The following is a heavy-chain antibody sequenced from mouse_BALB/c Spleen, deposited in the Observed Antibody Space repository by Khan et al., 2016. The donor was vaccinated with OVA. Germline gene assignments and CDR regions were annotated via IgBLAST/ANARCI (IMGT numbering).Heavy chain of an antibody. CDR3: ARGGYGGFAY. CDR2: MFPGDGST. Sequence: QVQLQQSGAELVKPGASVKLSCKASGYTFTSYDINWVRQRPEQGLEWIGWMFPGDGSTKYNENFKGKATLTTDKSSSTAYMQLSRLTSEDSGAYFCARGGYGGFAYRGQGTLVTVSA. V-gene: IGHV1-85*01. D-gene: IGHD2-14*01. J-gene: IGHJ3*01. CDR1: GYTFTSYD.